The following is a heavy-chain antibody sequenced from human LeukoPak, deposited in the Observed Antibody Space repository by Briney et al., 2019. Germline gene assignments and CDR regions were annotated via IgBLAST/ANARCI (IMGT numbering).Heavy chain of an antibody. CDR2: ISGSGGST. D-gene: IGHD1-26*01. Sequence: GGSLRLSCAASGFTFSSYGMSWVRQAPGKGLEWVSAISGSGGSTYYADSVKGRFTISRDNSKNTLYLQMNSLRAEDTAVYYCASISGSYLETYFDYWGQGTLVTVSS. CDR3: ASISGSYLETYFDY. J-gene: IGHJ4*02. CDR1: GFTFSSYG. V-gene: IGHV3-23*01.